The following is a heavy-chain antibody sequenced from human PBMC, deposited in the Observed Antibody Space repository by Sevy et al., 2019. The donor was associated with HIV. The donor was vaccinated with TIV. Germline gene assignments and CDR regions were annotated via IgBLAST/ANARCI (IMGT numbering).Heavy chain of an antibody. V-gene: IGHV5-51*01. CDR2: IYPGDSDT. Sequence: GESLKISCKGSGYSFTSYWIGWVRQMPGKGLEWMGIIYPGDSDTRYSPSFQGQVTISADKSISTAYLQWSSLKASDTAMYYCARRGGDIAAHNWFDPWGQGTLVTVSS. CDR3: ARRGGDIAAHNWFDP. CDR1: GYSFTSYW. D-gene: IGHD6-6*01. J-gene: IGHJ5*02.